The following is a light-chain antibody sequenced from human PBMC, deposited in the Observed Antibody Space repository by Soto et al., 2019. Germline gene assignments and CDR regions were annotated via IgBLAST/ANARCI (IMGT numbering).Light chain of an antibody. J-gene: IGKJ1*01. Sequence: AIQMTQSPSSLSASVGDRVTITCRASQGIRNDLGWYQQKPGKAPKLLIYAASSLQSGVPSRFSGSGPGTDFTLTISSRQPEDFATYYCLQDYNYPWTLGQGTKVEIK. V-gene: IGKV1-6*01. CDR3: LQDYNYPWT. CDR1: QGIRND. CDR2: AAS.